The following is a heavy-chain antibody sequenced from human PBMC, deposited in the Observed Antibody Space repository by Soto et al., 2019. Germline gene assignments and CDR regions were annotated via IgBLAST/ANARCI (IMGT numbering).Heavy chain of an antibody. J-gene: IGHJ4*02. V-gene: IGHV3-53*01. CDR3: VQTTGWPGFDS. D-gene: IGHD6-19*01. CDR1: GFAVSSKY. CDR2: IYGGGTT. Sequence: EVQLVESGGGLIQPGGSLRLSCAASGFAVSSKYMTWVRQAPGKGLEWVSVIYGGGTTYYADSVKGRFTISRDTSKHTLYLQMNSLRAEDTAVYYCVQTTGWPGFDSWGQGTLVTVSS.